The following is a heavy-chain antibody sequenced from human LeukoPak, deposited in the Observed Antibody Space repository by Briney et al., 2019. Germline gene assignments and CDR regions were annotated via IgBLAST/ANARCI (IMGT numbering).Heavy chain of an antibody. CDR1: GGSISSYY. J-gene: IGHJ4*02. CDR2: IYTSGST. D-gene: IGHD3-10*01. Sequence: SETLSLTCTVSGGSISSYYWSWIRQPAGKGLEWIGRIYTSGSTNYNPSLKSRVTMSVDTSKNQFSLKLSSVTAADTAVYYCAASTYYSASGSPFDNWGQGTLVTVSP. V-gene: IGHV4-4*07. CDR3: AASTYYSASGSPFDN.